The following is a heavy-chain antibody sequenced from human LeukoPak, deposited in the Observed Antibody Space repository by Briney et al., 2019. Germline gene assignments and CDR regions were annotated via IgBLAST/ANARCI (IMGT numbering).Heavy chain of an antibody. J-gene: IGHJ5*02. Sequence: GASLKVSCKASGGTFSSYAISWVRQARGQRLEWMGRIIPIFGIANYAQKFQGRVTITADKSTSTAYMELSSLRSEDTAVYYCARNIAVAGSEWFDPGGQGTLVTVSS. V-gene: IGHV1-69*04. CDR2: IIPIFGIA. D-gene: IGHD6-19*01. CDR3: ARNIAVAGSEWFDP. CDR1: GGTFSSYA.